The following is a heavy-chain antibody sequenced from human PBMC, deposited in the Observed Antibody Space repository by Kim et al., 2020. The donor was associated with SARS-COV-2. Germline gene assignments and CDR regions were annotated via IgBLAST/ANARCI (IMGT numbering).Heavy chain of an antibody. CDR2: ISYDGSNK. CDR1: GFTFSSYA. D-gene: IGHD3-9*01. Sequence: GGSLRLSCAASGFTFSSYAMHWVRQAPGKGLEWVAVISYDGSNKYYADSVKGRFTISRDNSKNTLYLQMNSLRAEDTAVYYCARDYDILTGSDYYYGMDVWGQGTTVTVSS. CDR3: ARDYDILTGSDYYYGMDV. J-gene: IGHJ6*02. V-gene: IGHV3-30-3*01.